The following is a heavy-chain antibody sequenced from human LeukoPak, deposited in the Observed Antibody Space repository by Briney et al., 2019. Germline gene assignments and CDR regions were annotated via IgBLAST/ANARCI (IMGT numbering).Heavy chain of an antibody. J-gene: IGHJ6*02. CDR3: AGAIEGDFWSGYSLEFYYYYGMDV. Sequence: GGSLRLSCAASGFTFSSYIMNWVRQAPGKGLEWVSSISSSSSYIYYADSVKGRFTISRDNAKNSLYLQMNSLRAEDTAVYYCAGAIEGDFWSGYSLEFYYYYGMDVWGQGTTVTVSS. CDR1: GFTFSSYI. CDR2: ISSSSSYI. D-gene: IGHD3-3*01. V-gene: IGHV3-21*01.